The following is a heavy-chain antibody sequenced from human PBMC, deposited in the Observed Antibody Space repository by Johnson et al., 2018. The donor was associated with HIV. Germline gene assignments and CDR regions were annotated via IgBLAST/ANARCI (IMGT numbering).Heavy chain of an antibody. Sequence: VQLVESGGGVVRPGGSLRLSCAASGFTFDDYGMSWVRQAPGKGLEWVSGISHNGGDDVDTYYADSVKGRFTISRDNAKTSLYLQLNSLTAEDTALYYCAKDKGPVVAARPGGAFDIWGQGTMVTVSS. CDR2: ISHNGGDDVDT. V-gene: IGHV3-20*04. D-gene: IGHD6-6*01. J-gene: IGHJ3*02. CDR1: GFTFDDYG. CDR3: AKDKGPVVAARPGGAFDI.